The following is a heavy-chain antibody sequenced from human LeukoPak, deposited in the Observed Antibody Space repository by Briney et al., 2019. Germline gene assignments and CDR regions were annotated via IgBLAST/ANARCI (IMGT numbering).Heavy chain of an antibody. CDR2: INPNSGGT. D-gene: IGHD2-2*01. V-gene: IGHV1-2*02. Sequence: ASVKVSCKASGYTFTGYYMHWVRQAPGQGLDWMGWINPNSGGTNYAQKFQGRVTMTRDTSISTAYMELSRLRSDDTAVYYCARVVVPAAIDFDYWGQGTLVTVSS. CDR1: GYTFTGYY. CDR3: ARVVVPAAIDFDY. J-gene: IGHJ4*02.